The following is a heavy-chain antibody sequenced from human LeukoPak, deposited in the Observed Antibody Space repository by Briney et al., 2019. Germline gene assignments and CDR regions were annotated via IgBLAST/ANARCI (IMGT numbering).Heavy chain of an antibody. J-gene: IGHJ6*02. CDR2: ISSSSSYI. V-gene: IGHV3-21*01. CDR1: GFTFNSYS. Sequence: GGSLRLSCAASGFTFNSYSMNWVRQAPGKGLEWVSSISSSSSYIYYADSVKGRFTISRDNAKNSLYLQMNSLRAEDTAVYYCARDPYCSSTSCYPVYYYGMDVWGQGTTVTVSS. D-gene: IGHD2-2*01. CDR3: ARDPYCSSTSCYPVYYYGMDV.